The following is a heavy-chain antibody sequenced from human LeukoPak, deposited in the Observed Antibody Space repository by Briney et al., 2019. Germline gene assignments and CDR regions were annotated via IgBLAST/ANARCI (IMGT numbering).Heavy chain of an antibody. CDR2: IRYDGSNK. CDR1: GFTFSSYG. D-gene: IGHD4-11*01. J-gene: IGHJ4*02. V-gene: IGHV3-30*02. CDR3: AKDLAEEADDHDYSNFFDY. Sequence: GGSLRLSCAASGFTFSSYGMHWVRQAPGKGLEWVAFIRYDGSNKYYADSVKGRFTISRDNSKNTLYLQMNSLRAEDTAVYYCAKDLAEEADDHDYSNFFDYWGQGTLVTVSS.